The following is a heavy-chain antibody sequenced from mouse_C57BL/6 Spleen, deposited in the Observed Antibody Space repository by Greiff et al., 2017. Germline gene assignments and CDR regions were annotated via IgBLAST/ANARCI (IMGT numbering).Heavy chain of an antibody. J-gene: IGHJ2*01. V-gene: IGHV1-82*01. CDR3: ARGMVDY. CDR2: IYPGDGDT. CDR1: GYAFSSSW. Sequence: QVQLKESGPELVKPGASVKISCKASGYAFSSSWMNWVKQRPGKGLEWIGRIYPGDGDTNYNGKFKGKATLTADKSSSTAYMQLSSLTSEDSAVYFCARGMVDYWGQGTTLTVSS. D-gene: IGHD2-3*01.